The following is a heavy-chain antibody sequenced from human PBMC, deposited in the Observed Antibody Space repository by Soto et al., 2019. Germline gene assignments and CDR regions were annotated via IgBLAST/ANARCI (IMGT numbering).Heavy chain of an antibody. CDR2: MYYNGNT. V-gene: IGHV4-39*02. CDR1: GGSFTSTNYF. J-gene: IGHJ1*01. Sequence: QLQESGPGLVKPSETLSLTCTVSGGSFTSTNYFWGWIRQPPGKGLEWIGYMYYNGNTFYSPSPKSRITITVAPANRHSSLALSPVTAAHRPMFYCAMSQSYNSTAAPMHVVHPWGLGAMVTGSS. CDR3: AMSQSYNSTAAPMHVVHP. D-gene: IGHD3-10*01.